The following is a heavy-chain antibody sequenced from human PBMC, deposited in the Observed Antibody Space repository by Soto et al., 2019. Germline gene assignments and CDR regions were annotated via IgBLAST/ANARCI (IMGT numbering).Heavy chain of an antibody. J-gene: IGHJ6*02. V-gene: IGHV1-18*01. D-gene: IGHD4-17*01. CDR3: ARDPTVTTHYYYGMDV. CDR1: GYTFTSYG. CDR2: ISAYNGNT. Sequence: ASVKVSCTASGYTFTSYGISWVRQAPGQGLEWMGWISAYNGNTNYAQKLQGRVTMTTDTSTSTAYMELRSLRSDDTAVYYCARDPTVTTHYYYGMDVWGQGTTVTVSS.